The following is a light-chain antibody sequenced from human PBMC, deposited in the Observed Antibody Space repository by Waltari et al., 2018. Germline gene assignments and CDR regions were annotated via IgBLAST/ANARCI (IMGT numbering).Light chain of an antibody. J-gene: IGKJ4*01. Sequence: DIQMTQSPSTLSASVGDRVIITCRARRNINNYLAWYQQKPGKATNVLIYKASTLQSGVPSRFSGSGSGTEFTLTISSLQPDDFATYYCQQYNDYFGGGTTVEIK. V-gene: IGKV1-5*03. CDR1: RNINNY. CDR2: KAS. CDR3: QQYNDY.